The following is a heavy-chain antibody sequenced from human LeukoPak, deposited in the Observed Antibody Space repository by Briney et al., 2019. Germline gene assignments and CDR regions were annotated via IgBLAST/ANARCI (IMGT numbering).Heavy chain of an antibody. CDR2: INPNSGGT. CDR3: AKTYYHDSSGPFDY. CDR1: GYTFTGYY. Sequence: ASVKVSCKASGYTFTGYYLHWVRQAPGQGLEWMGWINPNSGGTNYAQKFQGRVTMTRDTSISTAYMELTRLRSDDTAVYYCAKTYYHDSSGPFDYWGQGTLVTVSS. D-gene: IGHD3-22*01. V-gene: IGHV1-2*02. J-gene: IGHJ4*02.